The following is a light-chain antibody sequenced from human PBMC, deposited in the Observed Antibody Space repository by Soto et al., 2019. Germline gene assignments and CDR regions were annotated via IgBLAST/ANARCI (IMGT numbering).Light chain of an antibody. J-gene: IGKJ2*01. CDR1: QSVASN. Sequence: EIVMTQSPASLSVSPGDGATLSCRASQSVASNVAWYQQKPGQGPRLLIHGASTRAAGVPARFSGSGSGTDFTLTISSRQSEDFAFYYCQQYHNWPPQYTFGQGTKLQIK. V-gene: IGKV3-15*01. CDR3: QQYHNWPPQYT. CDR2: GAS.